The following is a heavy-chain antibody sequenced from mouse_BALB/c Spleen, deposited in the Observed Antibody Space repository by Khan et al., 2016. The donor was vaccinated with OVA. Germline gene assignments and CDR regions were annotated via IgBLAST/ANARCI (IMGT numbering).Heavy chain of an antibody. CDR3: TRLSYYYNSEGFAY. V-gene: IGHV5-6*01. CDR1: GFTFSTYG. CDR2: ISSGGHYT. D-gene: IGHD1-1*02. J-gene: IGHJ3*01. Sequence: EVHLVESGGDLVKPGGSLKLSCAASGFTFSTYGMSWVRQTPDMRLEWVATISSGGHYTYYPDSVKGRFPISRDNAKNTLYLQMSSLKSEDTAIYYCTRLSYYYNSEGFAYWGQGTLVTVSA.